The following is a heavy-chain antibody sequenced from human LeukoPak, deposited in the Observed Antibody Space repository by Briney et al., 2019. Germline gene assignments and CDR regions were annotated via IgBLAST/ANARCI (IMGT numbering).Heavy chain of an antibody. Sequence: PSETLSLTCTASGGSISSYYWSWIRQPPGKGLEWIGYIYYSGSTNYNPSLKSRVTISVDTSKNQFSLKLSSVTAADTAVYYCAARPIAAANWFDPWGQGTLVTVSS. D-gene: IGHD6-13*01. J-gene: IGHJ5*02. CDR3: AARPIAAANWFDP. V-gene: IGHV4-59*08. CDR1: GGSISSYY. CDR2: IYYSGST.